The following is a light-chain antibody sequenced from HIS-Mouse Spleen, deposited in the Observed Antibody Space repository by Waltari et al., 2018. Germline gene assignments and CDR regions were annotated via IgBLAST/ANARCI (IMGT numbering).Light chain of an antibody. Sequence: SYELTQLPSVSVSPGQTARITCSGDALPTKHAYWYQQKSGQAPVLVIYEDSKRPSGIPERVSGSSSGTMATLTISGAQVEDEADYYCYSTDSSGNHRVFGGGTKLTVL. J-gene: IGLJ2*01. CDR2: EDS. CDR1: ALPTKH. V-gene: IGLV3-10*01. CDR3: YSTDSSGNHRV.